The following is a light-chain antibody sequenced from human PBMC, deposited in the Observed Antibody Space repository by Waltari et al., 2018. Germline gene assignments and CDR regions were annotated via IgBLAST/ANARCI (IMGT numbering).Light chain of an antibody. CDR1: SSNIGAGYD. Sequence: QSVLTQPPSVSGAPGQRVTISCTGSSSNIGAGYDVHWYQQLPGTAPKLLIYGNSTRPSGVPDRFSGSKSGTSASLAITGLQAEDEADYYGQSYDSSLSGWVFGGGTKLTVL. J-gene: IGLJ2*01. CDR2: GNS. V-gene: IGLV1-40*01. CDR3: QSYDSSLSGWV.